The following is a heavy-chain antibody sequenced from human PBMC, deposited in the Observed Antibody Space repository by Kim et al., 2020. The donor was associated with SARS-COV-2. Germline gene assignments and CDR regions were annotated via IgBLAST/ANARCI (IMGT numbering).Heavy chain of an antibody. CDR1: GFTFSDYY. D-gene: IGHD3-10*01. J-gene: IGHJ6*02. V-gene: IGHV3-11*06. CDR3: ARRMVLYYGMDV. Sequence: GGSLRLSCAASGFTFSDYYMSWIRQAPGKGLEWVSYISSSSSYTNYADSVKGRFTISRDNAKNSLYLQMNSLRAEDTAVYYCARRMVLYYGMDVWGQGTTVTVSS. CDR2: ISSSSSYT.